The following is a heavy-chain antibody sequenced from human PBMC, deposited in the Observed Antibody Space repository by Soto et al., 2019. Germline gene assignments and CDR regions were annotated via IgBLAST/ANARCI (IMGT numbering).Heavy chain of an antibody. Sequence: EVQLVESGGGLVQPGGSLRLSCAASGFTFTNYDMHWVRQVTGKGLEWVSGITTAGDTYYPGSVKGRFTISREKAKNSGYRQKNSLSAGDPAVYYCARDLHRGSYGMDVWGQGTTVTVSS. J-gene: IGHJ6*02. CDR1: GFTFTNYD. D-gene: IGHD3-10*01. CDR2: ITTAGDT. V-gene: IGHV3-13*01. CDR3: ARDLHRGSYGMDV.